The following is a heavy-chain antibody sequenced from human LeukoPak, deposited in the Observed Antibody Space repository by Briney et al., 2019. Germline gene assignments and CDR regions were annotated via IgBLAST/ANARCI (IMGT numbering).Heavy chain of an antibody. Sequence: GGSLRLSCVASGFTVSSHYMSWVRQAPGKGLEWVSVLHSSGDTYYADSVKGRLTISRDNSKNTLYLQMNSLRAEDTAVYYCARGKVYYYYDYWGQGTLVTVSS. CDR1: GFTVSSHY. CDR2: LHSSGDT. J-gene: IGHJ4*02. CDR3: ARGKVYYYYDY. D-gene: IGHD5/OR15-5a*01. V-gene: IGHV3-53*01.